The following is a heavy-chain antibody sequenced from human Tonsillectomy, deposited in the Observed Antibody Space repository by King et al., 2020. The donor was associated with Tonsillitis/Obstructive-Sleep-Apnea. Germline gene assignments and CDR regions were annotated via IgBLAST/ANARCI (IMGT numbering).Heavy chain of an antibody. CDR2: ISYDGSNK. V-gene: IGHV3-30*04. CDR1: GFTFSGYA. D-gene: IGHD3-3*01. J-gene: IGHJ3*02. CDR3: AKINYDFWSAYYTGAFDI. Sequence: VQLVESGGGVVQPGGSLRLSCAAYGFTFSGYAMHWVRQPPGKGLEWVALISYDGSNKYYTDSVKGRFTISRDNSKNTLYLQMNSLRAEDTALYYCAKINYDFWSAYYTGAFDIWGQGTMITVSS.